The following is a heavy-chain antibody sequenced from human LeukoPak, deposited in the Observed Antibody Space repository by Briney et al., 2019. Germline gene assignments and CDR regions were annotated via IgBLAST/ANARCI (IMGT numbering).Heavy chain of an antibody. CDR1: GGSISSYY. J-gene: IGHJ4*02. D-gene: IGHD5-24*01. CDR3: ARGPHPGGAGYNLIDH. CDR2: IYYSGST. V-gene: IGHV4-59*01. Sequence: SQTLSLTCTVSGGSISSYYWNWIRQPPGKGLEWIGYIYYSGSTNYNPSLKSRVTTSVDTSKNQFSLKLSSVTAADTAVYYCARGPHPGGAGYNLIDHWGQGTLVTVSP.